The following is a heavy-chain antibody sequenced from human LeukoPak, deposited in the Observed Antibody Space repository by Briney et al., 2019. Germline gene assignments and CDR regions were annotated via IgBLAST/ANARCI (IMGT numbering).Heavy chain of an antibody. CDR1: GYTFTSYG. Sequence: ASVKVSCKASGYTFTSYGISGVRQAPGQGLEWMGWISAYNGDTNYAEKLQDRVTMTTDTPTSTAYMELRGLRSDDTAVYYCARSGTGYCSGGSCYKNWVDPWGQGTPVTVSS. J-gene: IGHJ5*02. D-gene: IGHD2-15*01. CDR2: ISAYNGDT. CDR3: ARSGTGYCSGGSCYKNWVDP. V-gene: IGHV1-18*01.